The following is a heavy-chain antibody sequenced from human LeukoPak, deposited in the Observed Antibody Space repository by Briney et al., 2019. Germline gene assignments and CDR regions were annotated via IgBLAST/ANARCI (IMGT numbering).Heavy chain of an antibody. Sequence: PSETLSLTCTVSGGSISSSSYYWGWIRPPPGKGREWIGSIYYSGSTYYNPSLKSRVTISVDTSKNQFSLKLSSVTAADTAVYYCAARLDYYDSSGYPPWGQGTLVTVSS. CDR2: IYYSGST. CDR1: GGSISSSSYY. D-gene: IGHD3-22*01. J-gene: IGHJ5*02. V-gene: IGHV4-39*01. CDR3: AARLDYYDSSGYPP.